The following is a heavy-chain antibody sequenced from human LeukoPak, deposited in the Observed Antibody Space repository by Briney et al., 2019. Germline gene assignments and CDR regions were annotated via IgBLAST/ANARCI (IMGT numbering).Heavy chain of an antibody. CDR3: WYFDL. J-gene: IGHJ2*01. V-gene: IGHV5-51*01. CDR2: IYPGDSDT. Sequence: GESLKISCNGSGYSFTRNWIGWVRQMPGKGLEWMAIIYPGDSDTRYSPSFQGQVTISADKSINTAYLQWSSLKASDTAMYWNWYFDLWGRGTLVTVSS. CDR1: GYSFTRNW.